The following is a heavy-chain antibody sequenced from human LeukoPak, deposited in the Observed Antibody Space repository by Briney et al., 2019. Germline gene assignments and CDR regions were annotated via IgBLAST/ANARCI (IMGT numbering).Heavy chain of an antibody. D-gene: IGHD2-2*01. J-gene: IGHJ6*03. V-gene: IGHV4-4*07. CDR2: IYNSGST. CDR3: ARDQCGSSSCYSYYYYMDV. CDR1: GGSISTDY. Sequence: PSETLSLTCTVSGGSISTDYWSWIRQPAGKGLEWIGRIYNSGSTNYNPSLKSRVTMSVDTSKNQFSLKLSSVTAADTAVYYCARDQCGSSSCYSYYYYMDVWGKGTTVTVS.